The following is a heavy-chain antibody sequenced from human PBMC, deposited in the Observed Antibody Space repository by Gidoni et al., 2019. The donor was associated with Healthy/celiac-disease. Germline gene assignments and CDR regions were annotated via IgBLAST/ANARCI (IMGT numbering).Heavy chain of an antibody. V-gene: IGHV1-69*04. CDR3: AREDTAMVTYGYYYGMDV. Sequence: GRQAPGQGLEWMGRIIPILGIANYAQKFQGRVTITADKSTSTAYMELSSLRSEDTAVYYCAREDTAMVTYGYYYGMDVWGQGTTVTVSS. CDR2: IIPILGIA. D-gene: IGHD5-18*01. J-gene: IGHJ6*02.